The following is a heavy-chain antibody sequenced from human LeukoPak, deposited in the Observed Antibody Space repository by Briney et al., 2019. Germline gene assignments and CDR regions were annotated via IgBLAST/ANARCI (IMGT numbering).Heavy chain of an antibody. Sequence: SETLSLTCTVSSGSISTSNYYWGWVRQPPGKALEWIGNIFYSGSTNYNPSLKGRVTISVDTSKNQFSLKLSSVTAADTAVYYCARGPPYDFWSGYPGEYMDVWGKGTTVTVSS. V-gene: IGHV4-61*05. CDR1: SGSISTSNYY. CDR3: ARGPPYDFWSGYPGEYMDV. J-gene: IGHJ6*03. CDR2: IFYSGST. D-gene: IGHD3-3*01.